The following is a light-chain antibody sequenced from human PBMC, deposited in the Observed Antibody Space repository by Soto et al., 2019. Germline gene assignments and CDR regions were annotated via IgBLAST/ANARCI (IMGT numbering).Light chain of an antibody. CDR3: QQYGSSPYT. V-gene: IGKV3-20*01. CDR2: GAS. J-gene: IGKJ2*01. Sequence: EIVLTQSPGTLSLSPGERATLSCRASQSFRSSYLAWYKQKPGQAPRLLIYGASSRSTGIPDRFSGSGAGTNFTLTISRLEPEDFAVYYCQQYGSSPYTFGQGTKLEIK. CDR1: QSFRSSY.